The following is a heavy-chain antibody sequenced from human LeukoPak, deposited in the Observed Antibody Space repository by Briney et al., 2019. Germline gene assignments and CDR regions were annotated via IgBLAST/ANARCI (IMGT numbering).Heavy chain of an antibody. Sequence: PGGSLRLSCAASGFTFSSYAMHWVRQASGKGLEWVGRIRSKANSYATAYAASVKGRFTISRDDSKNTAYLQMNSLKTEDTAVYYCTCSTSGSYYAWGQGTLVTVSS. V-gene: IGHV3-73*01. J-gene: IGHJ5*02. CDR3: TCSTSGSYYA. D-gene: IGHD1-26*01. CDR1: GFTFSSYA. CDR2: IRSKANSYAT.